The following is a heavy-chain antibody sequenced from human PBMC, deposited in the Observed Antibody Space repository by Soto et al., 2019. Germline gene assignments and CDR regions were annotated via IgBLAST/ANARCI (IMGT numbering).Heavy chain of an antibody. V-gene: IGHV3-23*01. CDR2: ISGSGGST. CDR1: GFTFSSYA. J-gene: IGHJ4*02. CDR3: AKAGGSIAARTYFDY. D-gene: IGHD6-6*01. Sequence: GESLKISCAASGFTFSSYAMSWVRQAPGKGLEWVSAISGSGGSTYYADSVKGRFTISRDNSKNTLYLQMNSLRAEDTAVYYCAKAGGSIAARTYFDYWGQGTLVTVSS.